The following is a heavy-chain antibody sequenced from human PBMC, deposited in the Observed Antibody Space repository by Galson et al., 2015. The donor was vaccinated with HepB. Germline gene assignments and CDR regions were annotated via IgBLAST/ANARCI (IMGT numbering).Heavy chain of an antibody. CDR3: ATEGGTYGHHSMDV. CDR1: GSTLINAW. Sequence: SLRLSCAASGSTLINAWMSWVRQAPGEGLEWVGRIKSKTDGGTADYAAPVKGRFTISRDDSRNTLYLQLNSLKTEDTAVYYCATEGGTYGHHSMDVWGQGTTVTVSS. CDR2: IKSKTDGGTA. V-gene: IGHV3-15*01. D-gene: IGHD3-10*01. J-gene: IGHJ6*02.